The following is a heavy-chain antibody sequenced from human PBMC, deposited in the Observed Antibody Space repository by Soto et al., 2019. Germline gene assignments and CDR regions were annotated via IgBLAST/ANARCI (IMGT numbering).Heavy chain of an antibody. CDR3: TRYDGDILTGSNWFDP. J-gene: IGHJ5*02. CDR2: IRSKAYGGTT. CDR1: GFTFGDYA. Sequence: GGSLRLSCTASGFTFGDYAMSWFRQAPGKGLEWVGFIRSKAYGGTTEYAASVKGRFTISRDDSKSIAYLQMNSLKTEDTAVYYCTRYDGDILTGSNWFDPWGQGTLVTVSS. D-gene: IGHD3-9*01. V-gene: IGHV3-49*03.